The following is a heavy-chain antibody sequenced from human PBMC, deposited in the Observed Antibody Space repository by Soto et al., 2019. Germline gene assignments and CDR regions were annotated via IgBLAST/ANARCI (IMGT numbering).Heavy chain of an antibody. D-gene: IGHD6-13*01. J-gene: IGHJ6*02. V-gene: IGHV3-23*01. CDR2: ISGSGGST. CDR1: GFTFSSYA. Sequence: EVQLLESGGGLVQPGGSLRLSCAASGFTFSSYAMSCVRQAPGKGLEWVSAISGSGGSTYYADSVKGRFTISRDNSKNTLYLQMNRLRAEDTAVYYCAKERAVADHYYYYDMDLWGQGTTVTVSS. CDR3: AKERAVADHYYYYDMDL.